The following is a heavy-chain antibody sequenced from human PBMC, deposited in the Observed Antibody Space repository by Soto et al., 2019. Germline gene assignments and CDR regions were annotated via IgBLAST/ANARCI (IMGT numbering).Heavy chain of an antibody. V-gene: IGHV1-8*01. J-gene: IGHJ5*02. CDR3: ARGIVVVPAAIIWFDP. D-gene: IGHD2-2*02. CDR2: MNPNSGNT. Sequence: ASVKVSCKASGYTFTSYDINWVRQATGQGLEWMGWMNPNSGNTGYAQKFQGRVTMTRNTPISTAYMELSSLRSEDTAVYYCARGIVVVPAAIIWFDPWGQGTLVTVSS. CDR1: GYTFTSYD.